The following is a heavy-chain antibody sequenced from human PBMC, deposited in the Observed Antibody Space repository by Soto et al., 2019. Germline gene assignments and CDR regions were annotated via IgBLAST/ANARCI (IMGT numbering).Heavy chain of an antibody. Sequence: QITLTESGPALVKPTQTLTLTCTFSGFSLSTSGVGVGWIRQPPGKALEWLAVIYWDDDKRYSPSLKSMLTITKDTSKNHVGFTMTNVDTVDTATYYCAHKEPRMNHFDYWGQGTPVTVSS. D-gene: IGHD2-8*01. V-gene: IGHV2-5*02. CDR1: GFSLSTSGVG. CDR3: AHKEPRMNHFDY. CDR2: IYWDDDK. J-gene: IGHJ4*02.